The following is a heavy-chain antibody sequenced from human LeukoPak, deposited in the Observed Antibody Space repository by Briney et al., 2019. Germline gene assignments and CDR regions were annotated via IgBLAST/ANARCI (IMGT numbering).Heavy chain of an antibody. V-gene: IGHV3-21*01. CDR2: ISSSSSYI. D-gene: IGHD1-26*01. CDR1: GFTLSDAW. CDR3: ARDRKVGATFDY. J-gene: IGHJ4*02. Sequence: GGSLRLSCAASGFTLSDAWMSWVRQAPGKGLEWVSSISSSSSYIYCADSVKGRFTISRDNAKNSLYLQMNSLRAEDTAVYYCARDRKVGATFDYWGQGTLVTVSS.